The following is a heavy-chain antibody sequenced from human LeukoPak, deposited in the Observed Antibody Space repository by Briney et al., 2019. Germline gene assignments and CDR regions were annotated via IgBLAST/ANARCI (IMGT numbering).Heavy chain of an antibody. J-gene: IGHJ4*02. D-gene: IGHD1-20*01. CDR3: ASTRDGYNWNSFDY. Sequence: PSETLSLTCTVSGGSISSYYWSWIRQPPGKGLEWIGYIYYSGSTSYNPSLKSRVTISVDTSKNQFSLKLSSVTAADTAVYYCASTRDGYNWNSFDYWGQGTLVTVSS. CDR1: GGSISSYY. CDR2: IYYSGST. V-gene: IGHV4-59*01.